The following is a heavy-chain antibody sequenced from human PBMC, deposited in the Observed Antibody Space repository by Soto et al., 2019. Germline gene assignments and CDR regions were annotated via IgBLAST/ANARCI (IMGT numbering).Heavy chain of an antibody. CDR3: ARRGVTGYYYYYMGV. CDR2: MNPNSGNT. Sequence: ASVKVSCKASGYTFTSYDINWVRQATGQGLEWMGWMNPNSGNTGYAQKFQGRVTMTRNTSISTAYMELSSLRSEDTAVYYCARRGVTGYYYYYMGVWGKGTTVTVSS. CDR1: GYTFTSYD. V-gene: IGHV1-8*01. J-gene: IGHJ6*03. D-gene: IGHD3-10*01.